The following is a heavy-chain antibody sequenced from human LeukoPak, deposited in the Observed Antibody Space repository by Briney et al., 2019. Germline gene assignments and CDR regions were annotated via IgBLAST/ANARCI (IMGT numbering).Heavy chain of an antibody. V-gene: IGHV4-39*01. Sequence: SETLSLTCTVSGGSISSSGYYWGWIRQPPGKGLVWIGSIYYSGSTYYNPSLKSRVTISVDTSKNQFSLKLSSVTAADTAVYYCAFGYGAVEDAFDIWGQGTMVTVSS. CDR2: IYYSGST. CDR3: AFGYGAVEDAFDI. D-gene: IGHD3-16*01. CDR1: GGSISSSGYY. J-gene: IGHJ3*02.